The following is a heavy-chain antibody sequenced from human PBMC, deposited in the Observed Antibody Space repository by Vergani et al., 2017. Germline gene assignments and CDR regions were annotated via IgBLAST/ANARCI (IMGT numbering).Heavy chain of an antibody. CDR2: IYYSGST. CDR3: ARQPIAAAGVFDY. V-gene: IGHV4-39*07. Sequence: QLQLQESGPGLVKPSETLSLTCTVSGGPISSSSYYWGWIRQPPGKGLEWIGSIYYSGSTYYNPSLKSRVTISVDTSKNQFSMKLSSLTAADTAVYYCARQPIAAAGVFDYWGQGTLVTVSS. CDR1: GGPISSSSYY. J-gene: IGHJ4*02. D-gene: IGHD6-13*01.